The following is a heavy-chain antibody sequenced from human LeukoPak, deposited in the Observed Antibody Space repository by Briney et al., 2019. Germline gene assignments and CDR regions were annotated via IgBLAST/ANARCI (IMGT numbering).Heavy chain of an antibody. CDR2: IDSSGGYM. Sequence: PGGSLRLSCEASGFTFNTYSMNWARQAPGKGLEWVSSIDSSGGYMFYADSVKGRFIISRDNAKDSLYLQMNSLRAEDTAVYYCAKGKYGSGSYPLDYWGQGTLVTVSS. V-gene: IGHV3-21*04. D-gene: IGHD3-10*01. CDR3: AKGKYGSGSYPLDY. CDR1: GFTFNTYS. J-gene: IGHJ4*02.